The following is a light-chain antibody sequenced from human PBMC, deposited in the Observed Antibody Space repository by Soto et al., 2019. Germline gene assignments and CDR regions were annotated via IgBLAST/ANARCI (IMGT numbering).Light chain of an antibody. CDR1: QSVSSSY. V-gene: IGKV3-20*01. J-gene: IGKJ1*01. CDR2: GAS. Sequence: EIELTQSPGTLSLSPGEIATLPCRASQSVSSSYLAWYQQKPGQAPRLLIYGASSRATGIPDRFSGSGSGTDCTLIISRLEPEDVAVYYCQQYGSSPGTFGQGTKVDIK. CDR3: QQYGSSPGT.